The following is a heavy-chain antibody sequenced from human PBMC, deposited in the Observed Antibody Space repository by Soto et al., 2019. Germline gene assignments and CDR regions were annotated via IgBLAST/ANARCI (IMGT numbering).Heavy chain of an antibody. Sequence: QVQLVQSGAEVKKPGASVKVSCKASGYTFTSYGISWVRQAPGQGLEWMGWISAYNGNTNYAQKLQGRVTMTTDTSTSPTYMELRSLRSDDTAVYYCARRSGQGYYYYGMDVWGQGTTVTVSS. J-gene: IGHJ6*02. V-gene: IGHV1-18*01. D-gene: IGHD6-25*01. CDR3: ARRSGQGYYYYGMDV. CDR1: GYTFTSYG. CDR2: ISAYNGNT.